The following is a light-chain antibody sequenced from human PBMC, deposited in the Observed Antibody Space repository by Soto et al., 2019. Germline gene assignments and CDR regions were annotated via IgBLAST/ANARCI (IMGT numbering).Light chain of an antibody. J-gene: IGKJ1*01. CDR2: GAS. Sequence: EIVLTQSPGTLSLSPGERATLSCRTSQSVSSSFLAWYQQKPGQAPRLLIYGASSRATGIPDRFSGSGSGTDFTLTIIRLEPEDFAGYYCQQYGSSPPWTFGQGTKVEI. CDR3: QQYGSSPPWT. V-gene: IGKV3-20*01. CDR1: QSVSSSF.